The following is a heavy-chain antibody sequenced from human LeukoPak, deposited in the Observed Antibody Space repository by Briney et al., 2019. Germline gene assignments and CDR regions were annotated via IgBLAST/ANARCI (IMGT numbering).Heavy chain of an antibody. D-gene: IGHD3-22*01. CDR2: IYYGGST. V-gene: IGHV4-59*01. CDR3: ARARLDSSGRFDY. CDR1: GGSISSYY. Sequence: KPSETRSFTCTVSGGSISSYYWSWIRQPPGKGLEWIGYIYYGGSTDYTPSLKSRVTISKDTSKTQFSLRLSSVTAADTAVYYCARARLDSSGRFDYWGQGTLVTVSS. J-gene: IGHJ4*02.